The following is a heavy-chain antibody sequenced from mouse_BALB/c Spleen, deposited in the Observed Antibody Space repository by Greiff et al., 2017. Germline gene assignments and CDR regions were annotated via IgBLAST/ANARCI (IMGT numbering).Heavy chain of an antibody. D-gene: IGHD1-1*01. CDR3: AKMGYYYGSSYHFDY. CDR1: GYTFTSYV. V-gene: IGHV1-14*01. J-gene: IGHJ2*01. Sequence: VQLQQSGPELVKPGASVKMSCKASGYTFTSYVMHWVKQKPGQGLEWIGYINPYNDGTKYNEKFKGKATLTSDKSSSTAYMELSSLTSEDSAVYYCAKMGYYYGSSYHFDYWGQGTTLTVSS. CDR2: INPYNDGT.